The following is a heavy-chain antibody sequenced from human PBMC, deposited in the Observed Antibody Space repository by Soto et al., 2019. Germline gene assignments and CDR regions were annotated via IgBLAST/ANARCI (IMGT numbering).Heavy chain of an antibody. CDR2: IDPSDSYT. CDR3: AGGGVRGVITRTRDYYGMDV. CDR1: GYSFTSYW. D-gene: IGHD3-10*01. J-gene: IGHJ6*02. Sequence: GESLKISCKGSGYSFTSYWISWVRQMPGKGLEWMGRIDPSDSYTNYSPSFQGHVTISADKSISTAYLQWSSLKASDTAMYYCAGGGVRGVITRTRDYYGMDVWGQGTTVTVS. V-gene: IGHV5-10-1*01.